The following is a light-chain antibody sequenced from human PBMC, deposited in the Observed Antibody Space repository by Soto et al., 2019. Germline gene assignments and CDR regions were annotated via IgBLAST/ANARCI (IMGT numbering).Light chain of an antibody. Sequence: EIFFTQSPHTLSLSPGERATLTCRASQSVTNYIAWYQQRPGQAPRLLIYDASNRATGVPARFSGSGSGTDFTLTISDLEPADFGLYYCQQRLNWPPGFGQGTKVDIK. J-gene: IGKJ1*01. V-gene: IGKV3-11*01. CDR3: QQRLNWPPG. CDR2: DAS. CDR1: QSVTNY.